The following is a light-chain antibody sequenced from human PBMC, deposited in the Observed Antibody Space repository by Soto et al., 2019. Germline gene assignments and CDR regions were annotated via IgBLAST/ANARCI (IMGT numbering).Light chain of an antibody. CDR2: EVS. CDR1: NREGGSYNR. J-gene: IGLJ1*01. Sequence: HSALKHGPPVSPAPGEYLTLSLPRNNREGGSYNRVSWYQQPPGTAPKLMIYEVSNRPSGVPDRFSGSKSGNTASLTISGLRAEDEAGYYCSSYTSSSTYVFGTGTKVTVL. CDR3: SSYTSSSTYV. V-gene: IGLV2-18*02.